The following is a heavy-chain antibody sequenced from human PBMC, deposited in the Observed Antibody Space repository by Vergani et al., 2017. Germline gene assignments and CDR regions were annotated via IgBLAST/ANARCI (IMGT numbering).Heavy chain of an antibody. Sequence: EVQLLESGGGLVQPGGSLDPPCEAPGLTLSSMAMSWVRRARGRGLEGVSAISGSGGSTYYADAVKGRFTISRENSKNTLYLQMNSLRAEDTAVYYCAKDISRVGAAYFDYWGQGTLVTVSS. CDR2: ISGSGGST. CDR1: GLTLSSMA. J-gene: IGHJ4*02. CDR3: AKDISRVGAAYFDY. V-gene: IGHV3-23*01. D-gene: IGHD1-26*01.